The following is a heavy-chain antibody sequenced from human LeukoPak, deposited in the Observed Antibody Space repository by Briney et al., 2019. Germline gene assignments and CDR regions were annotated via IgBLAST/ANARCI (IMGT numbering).Heavy chain of an antibody. CDR2: IKQDGSEK. V-gene: IGHV3-7*03. J-gene: IGHJ4*02. CDR3: ARGLEWPGKPTLVSDY. Sequence: GGSLRLSCAASGFTFRTHWMSWFRQAPGKGLEWVANIKQDGSEKYFVDSVKGRFTISRDNAKNPLGLQLNSLRVEDTAVYYCARGLEWPGKPTLVSDYWGQGTLVTVSS. D-gene: IGHD3-3*01. CDR1: GFTFRTHW.